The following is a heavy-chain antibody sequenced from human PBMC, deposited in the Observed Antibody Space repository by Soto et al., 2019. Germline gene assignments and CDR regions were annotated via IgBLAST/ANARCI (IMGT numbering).Heavy chain of an antibody. J-gene: IGHJ4*02. V-gene: IGHV4-59*01. Sequence: LSLTCTVSGGSISSYYWSWIRQPPGKGLEWIGYIYYSGSTNYNPSLKSRVTISVDTSKNQFSLKLSSVTAADTAVYYCARGGGYSYGPVDYWGQGTLVTVSS. CDR2: IYYSGST. CDR3: ARGGGYSYGPVDY. CDR1: GGSISSYY. D-gene: IGHD5-18*01.